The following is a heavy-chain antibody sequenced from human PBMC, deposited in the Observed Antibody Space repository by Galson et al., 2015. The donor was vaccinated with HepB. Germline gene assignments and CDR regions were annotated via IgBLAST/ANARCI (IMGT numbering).Heavy chain of an antibody. Sequence: SLRLSCAASGFTFSSYAMHWVRQAPGKGLEWVAVISYDGSNKYYADSVKGRFTISRDNSKNTLYLQMNSLRAEDTAVYYCARDARGYSGYEGIDYWGQGTLVTVSS. V-gene: IGHV3-30*04. CDR3: ARDARGYSGYEGIDY. CDR1: GFTFSSYA. J-gene: IGHJ4*02. D-gene: IGHD5-12*01. CDR2: ISYDGSNK.